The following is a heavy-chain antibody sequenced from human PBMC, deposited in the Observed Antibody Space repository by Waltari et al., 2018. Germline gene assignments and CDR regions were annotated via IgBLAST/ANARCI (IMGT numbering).Heavy chain of an antibody. Sequence: EVQLVESGGGLVNPGGSLRLSCAASGFTFSNQWMDWVRQAPGKGLEWIARIKTQSDGGGATYYAAPVTGRFTVSRDDSKNMLYLQMSSLKTEDTAMYYCTTDQGDSYTFYSFDYWGQGTLVTVSS. J-gene: IGHJ4*02. V-gene: IGHV3-15*01. CDR3: TTDQGDSYTFYSFDY. CDR1: GFTFSNQW. D-gene: IGHD3-16*02. CDR2: IKTQSDGGGAT.